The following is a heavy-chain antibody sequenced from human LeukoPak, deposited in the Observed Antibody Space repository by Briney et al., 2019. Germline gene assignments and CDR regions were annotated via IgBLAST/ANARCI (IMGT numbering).Heavy chain of an antibody. J-gene: IGHJ6*02. V-gene: IGHV3-48*03. CDR2: ISSSGTTI. CDR3: ARPPSITNPYYGMDV. CDR1: GFTFTNYD. Sequence: QSGGSLRLSCAASGFTFTNYDMNWVRQAPGKGLEWVSYISSSGTTIYYTDSVKGRFTISRDNAKNSLYLQMNSLRAEDTAVYYCARPPSITNPYYGMDVWGQGTTVTVSS. D-gene: IGHD3-3*01.